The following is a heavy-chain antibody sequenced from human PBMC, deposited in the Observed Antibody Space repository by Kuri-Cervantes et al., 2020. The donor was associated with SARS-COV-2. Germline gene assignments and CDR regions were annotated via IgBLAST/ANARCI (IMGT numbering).Heavy chain of an antibody. V-gene: IGHV1-69*10. J-gene: IGHJ6*02. CDR3: APSPAVADYGMDV. Sequence: SVKVSCKASGYTFTSYGISWVRQAPGQGLEWMGGIIPILGIANYAQKFQGRVTITADKSTSTAYMELSSLRSEDTAVYYCAPSPAVADYGMDVWGQGTTVTVSS. D-gene: IGHD6-19*01. CDR2: IIPILGIA. CDR1: GYTFTSYG.